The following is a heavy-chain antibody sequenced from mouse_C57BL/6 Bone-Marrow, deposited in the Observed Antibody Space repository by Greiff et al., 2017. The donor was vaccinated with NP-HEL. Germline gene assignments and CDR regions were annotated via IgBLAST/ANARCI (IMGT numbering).Heavy chain of an antibody. CDR2: IDPAHGTT. CDR1: GFNIKNTY. Sequence: VQLQQSVAELVRPGASVKLSCTASGFNIKNTYMHWVKQRPEQGLEWIGRIDPAHGTTTSAPQCQGKATITADTSSNTAYLQLSSLTSEDTAIYYCARGGTRTAWFAYWGQGTLVTVSA. D-gene: IGHD4-1*01. J-gene: IGHJ3*01. CDR3: ARGGTRTAWFAY. V-gene: IGHV14-3*01.